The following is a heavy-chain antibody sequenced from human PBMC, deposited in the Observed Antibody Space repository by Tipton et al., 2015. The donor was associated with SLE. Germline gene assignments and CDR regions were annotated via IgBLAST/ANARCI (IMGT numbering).Heavy chain of an antibody. J-gene: IGHJ4*02. CDR1: GGSISRYY. Sequence: TLSLTCTVAGGSISRYYWSWIRQPPGKGLEWIGHIYYRGCTNYNPSLKSRVTISVDTSKNQFSLKLSSVTAADTAVYYCARDLGAADYYFDYWGQGTLVTVSS. V-gene: IGHV4-59*01. CDR2: IYYRGCT. D-gene: IGHD6-13*01. CDR3: ARDLGAADYYFDY.